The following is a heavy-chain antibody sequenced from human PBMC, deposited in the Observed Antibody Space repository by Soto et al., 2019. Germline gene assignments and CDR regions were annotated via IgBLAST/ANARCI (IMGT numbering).Heavy chain of an antibody. D-gene: IGHD3-10*01. J-gene: IGHJ4*02. V-gene: IGHV3-74*03. CDR2: INDDGSTT. CDR1: GFTFRTSW. Sequence: EVQLVESGGGLVQPGGSLRLSCAASGFTFRTSWMYWVRQAPGKGLVWVSRINDDGSTTTYADSVKGRFTISRDNAKNTLFMQMDSLRAEDTGVYYRARGNYGPEYWGQGTLVTVSS. CDR3: ARGNYGPEY.